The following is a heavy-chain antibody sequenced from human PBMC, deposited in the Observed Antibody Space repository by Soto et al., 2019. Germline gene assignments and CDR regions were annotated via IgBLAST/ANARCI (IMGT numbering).Heavy chain of an antibody. CDR3: TTDFFECRTSGCRQH. V-gene: IGHV3-15*01. CDR1: GFTFSNAL. D-gene: IGHD6-19*01. Sequence: EVQLVESGGGLVKPGGSLRLSCAASGFTFSNALMSWVRQAPGHGLEWVGRIKSKTDGGRTDYAAPVKGRFTISSEDSKNTLYLQMNSMKTEVETVYYCTTDFFECRTSGCRQHRGQGTVVTGSS. J-gene: IGHJ1*01. CDR2: IKSKTDGGRT.